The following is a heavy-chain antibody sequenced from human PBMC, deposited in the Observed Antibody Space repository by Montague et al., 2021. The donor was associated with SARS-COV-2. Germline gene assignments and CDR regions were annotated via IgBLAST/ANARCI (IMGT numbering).Heavy chain of an antibody. CDR2: IKSKTDGGTT. D-gene: IGHD3-16*02. CDR3: TTDRYYDYVWGSYRYLAV. V-gene: IGHV3-15*01. CDR1: GFTFSHAW. Sequence: SLRLSCAASGFTFSHAWMSWVRQAPGKGLEWVGRIKSKTDGGTTXXASPVKGRFTISRDDSKNTLYLQMNSLKTEDTAVYYCTTDRYYDYVWGSYRYLAVWGQGTTVTVSS. J-gene: IGHJ6*02.